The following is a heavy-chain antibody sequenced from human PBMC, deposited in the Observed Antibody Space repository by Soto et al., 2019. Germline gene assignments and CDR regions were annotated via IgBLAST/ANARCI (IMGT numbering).Heavy chain of an antibody. D-gene: IGHD1-20*01. Sequence: QVQLVQSGAEVKKPGSSVKVSCKASGGTFSSYAISWVRQAPGQGLEWMGGIIPIFATADYAQKFQGRVTIIADESTSTAYMELSSLRSEDTAVYYCARSITGTVSYYYGMDVWGQGTTVTVSS. CDR1: GGTFSSYA. J-gene: IGHJ6*02. CDR2: IIPIFATA. CDR3: ARSITGTVSYYYGMDV. V-gene: IGHV1-69*12.